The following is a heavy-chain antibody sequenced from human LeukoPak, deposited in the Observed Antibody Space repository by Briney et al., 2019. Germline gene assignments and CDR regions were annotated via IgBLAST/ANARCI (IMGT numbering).Heavy chain of an antibody. J-gene: IGHJ6*02. D-gene: IGHD1/OR15-1a*01. CDR3: ARVRKQSYYGMDV. Sequence: PGGSLRLSCAASGFTFSSYGMNWVRQAPGKGLGWVSSISSSSSYIYYADSVKGRFTISRGNAKNSLYLQMNSLRAEDTAVYYCARVRKQSYYGMDVWGQGTTVTVSS. CDR1: GFTFSSYG. CDR2: ISSSSSYI. V-gene: IGHV3-21*01.